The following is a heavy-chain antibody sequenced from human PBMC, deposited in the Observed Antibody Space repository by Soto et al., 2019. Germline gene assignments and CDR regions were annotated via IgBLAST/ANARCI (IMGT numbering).Heavy chain of an antibody. D-gene: IGHD2-15*01. Sequence: QVQLQQWGAGLLKPSETLSLTCAVYGGSFSGYYWSWIRQPPGKGLEWIGEINHSGSTNYNPSLTRRVTISVDTSKNQFSLKLSSVTAADTAVYYCARTSTFCSGGSCYRSYWYFDLWGRGTLVTVSS. V-gene: IGHV4-34*01. J-gene: IGHJ2*01. CDR1: GGSFSGYY. CDR2: INHSGST. CDR3: ARTSTFCSGGSCYRSYWYFDL.